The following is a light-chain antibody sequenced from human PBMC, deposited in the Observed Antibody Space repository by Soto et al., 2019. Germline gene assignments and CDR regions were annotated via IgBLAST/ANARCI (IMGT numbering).Light chain of an antibody. V-gene: IGLV4-69*01. J-gene: IGLJ2*01. CDR1: SGHSNYA. CDR2: LNSDGSH. CDR3: QTWGTGIVV. Sequence: QPVLTQSPSASASLGASVKLTCTLSSGHSNYAIAWHQQQPEKGPRYLMKLNSDGSHSKGDGIPDRFSGSSSGAERYLTISSLHSQDEAYYYCQTWGTGIVVFGGGTQLTVL.